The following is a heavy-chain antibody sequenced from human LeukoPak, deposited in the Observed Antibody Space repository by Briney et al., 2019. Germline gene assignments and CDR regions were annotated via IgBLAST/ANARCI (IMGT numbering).Heavy chain of an antibody. Sequence: GGSLRLSCGASGFSFSMFWMTWVHQAPGKGLEWVANIKQDGSEQYYVDSVKGRFTISRGNAKSSLYLQMNRLRVEDTAVYYCARLADYDYVWGSDFWGQGTLVTVSS. D-gene: IGHD3-16*01. CDR3: ARLADYDYVWGSDF. CDR2: IKQDGSEQ. V-gene: IGHV3-7*01. J-gene: IGHJ4*02. CDR1: GFSFSMFW.